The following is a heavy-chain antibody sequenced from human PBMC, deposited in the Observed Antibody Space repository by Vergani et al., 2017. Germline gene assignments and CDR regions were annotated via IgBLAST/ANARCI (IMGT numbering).Heavy chain of an antibody. Sequence: QVQLVESGGGVVQPGGSLRLSCAASGFTFSSYGMHWVRQAPGKGLEWVAFIRYDGSNKYYADSVKGRFTISRDNSKNTLYLQMNSLRAEDTAVYYCAKDTGSYNYYYYGMDVWGQGTMVTVSS. V-gene: IGHV3-30*02. CDR3: AKDTGSYNYYYYGMDV. D-gene: IGHD1-26*01. CDR2: IRYDGSNK. CDR1: GFTFSSYG. J-gene: IGHJ6*02.